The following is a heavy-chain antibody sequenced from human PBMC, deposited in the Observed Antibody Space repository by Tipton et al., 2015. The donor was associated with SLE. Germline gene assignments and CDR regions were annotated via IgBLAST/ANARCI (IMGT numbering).Heavy chain of an antibody. D-gene: IGHD2-21*01. V-gene: IGHV4-34*01. CDR3: ARERDCGSDCFGSYYYYMDV. Sequence: TLSLTCAVYGGSFSGYYWSWIRQPPGKGLEWIGESNPSGSTNYNPSLKSRVTISVDTSKNQLSLKLTSVTAADTAMYFCARERDCGSDCFGSYYYYMDVWGKGTTVIVSS. CDR2: SNPSGST. J-gene: IGHJ6*03. CDR1: GGSFSGYY.